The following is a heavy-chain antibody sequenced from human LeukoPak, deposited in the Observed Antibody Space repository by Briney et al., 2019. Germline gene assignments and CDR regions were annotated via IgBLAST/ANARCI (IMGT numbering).Heavy chain of an antibody. J-gene: IGHJ4*02. Sequence: GASVKVSCKASGYTFIGYYMHWVRQAPGRGLEWMGWINPNSGGTNYAQKFQGRVTMTRDSSISTAYMELSRLRSDDTAVYYCARDLQVGYSGSTYSSGWSSYYFDHWGQGTLVTVSS. CDR1: GYTFIGYY. D-gene: IGHD6-19*01. CDR3: ARDLQVGYSGSTYSSGWSSYYFDH. CDR2: INPNSGGT. V-gene: IGHV1-2*02.